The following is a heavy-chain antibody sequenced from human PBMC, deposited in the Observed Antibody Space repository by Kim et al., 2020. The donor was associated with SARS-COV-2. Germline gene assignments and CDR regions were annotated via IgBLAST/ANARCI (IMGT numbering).Heavy chain of an antibody. CDR3: AKGAVAGPFEY. D-gene: IGHD6-19*01. Sequence: GGSLRLSCAASGFTFDDYAMHWVRQAPGKGLEWVSGISWNSGSIGYADSVKGRFTISRDNAKNSLYLQMNSLRAEDTALYYCAKGAVAGPFEYWGQGTLVTVSS. J-gene: IGHJ4*02. V-gene: IGHV3-9*01. CDR2: ISWNSGSI. CDR1: GFTFDDYA.